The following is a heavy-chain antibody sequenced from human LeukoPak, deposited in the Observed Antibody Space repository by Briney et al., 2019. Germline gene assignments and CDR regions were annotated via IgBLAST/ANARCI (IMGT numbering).Heavy chain of an antibody. CDR1: GFTFSDYY. V-gene: IGHV3-11*01. J-gene: IGHJ4*02. Sequence: GGSLRLSCAASGFTFSDYYMSWIRQAPGKGLEWVSYISSSGSTIYYADSVKGRFTISRDNAKNSLYPQMNSLRAEDTAVYYCAREYSGSYYAFDYWGQGTLVTVSS. CDR3: AREYSGSYYAFDY. D-gene: IGHD1-26*01. CDR2: ISSSGSTI.